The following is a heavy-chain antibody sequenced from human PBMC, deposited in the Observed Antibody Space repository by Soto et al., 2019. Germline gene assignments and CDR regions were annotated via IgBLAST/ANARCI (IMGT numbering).Heavy chain of an antibody. Sequence: SETLSLTCTVSGGSISGYYWSWIRQPPGKGLEWIGFIYYSGSPNYNPSLKSRVTISVDTSKNQFSLKVSSVTAADRAVYYCADHRGRSWGLPGDLDYWGQGTRVTVSS. CDR1: GGSISGYY. V-gene: IGHV4-59*01. J-gene: IGHJ4*02. D-gene: IGHD6-13*01. CDR3: ADHRGRSWGLPGDLDY. CDR2: IYYSGSP.